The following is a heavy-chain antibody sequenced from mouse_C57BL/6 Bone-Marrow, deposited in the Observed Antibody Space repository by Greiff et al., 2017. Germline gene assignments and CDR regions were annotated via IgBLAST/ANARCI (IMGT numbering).Heavy chain of an antibody. D-gene: IGHD2-10*01. CDR3: ARPGAYYGKYLGMDH. J-gene: IGHJ4*01. CDR2: ISGGGGNT. Sequence: EVMLVESGGGLVKPGGSLKLSCAASGFTFSSYTMSWVRQTPEKRLEWVATISGGGGNTYYPESVKGRFTITGDNAKNTLYLQMSSLRSEDTALYYCARPGAYYGKYLGMDHWGQGTSVTVSS. CDR1: GFTFSSYT. V-gene: IGHV5-9*01.